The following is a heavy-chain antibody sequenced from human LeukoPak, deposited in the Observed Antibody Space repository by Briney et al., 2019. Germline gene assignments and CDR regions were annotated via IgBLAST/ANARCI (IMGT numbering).Heavy chain of an antibody. Sequence: GGSLRLSCEASGFTFSDYAMSWVRQAPARGLEWVSSLRGDGDTFYADSVKGRFTLSRDDSRNTVYLHLNNLRVEDTAVYYCAKASWVSNADPVLWGQGTLVTVYS. CDR3: AKASWVSNADPVL. J-gene: IGHJ4*02. V-gene: IGHV3-23*01. CDR2: LRGDGDT. D-gene: IGHD1-1*01. CDR1: GFTFSDYA.